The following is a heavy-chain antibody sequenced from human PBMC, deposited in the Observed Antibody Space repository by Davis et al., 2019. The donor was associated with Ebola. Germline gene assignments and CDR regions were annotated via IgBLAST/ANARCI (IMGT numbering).Heavy chain of an antibody. V-gene: IGHV1-46*01. D-gene: IGHD3-10*01. CDR2: INPSGGST. Sequence: ASVKVSCKASGYTFTSYYMHWVRQAPGQGLEWMGIINPSGGSTSYAQKFQGRVTMTRDTSTSTVYMELSSLRSEDTAVYYCATQTYYYGSGSYYGPTYGARYGMDVWGQGTTVTVSS. CDR1: GYTFTSYY. CDR3: ATQTYYYGSGSYYGPTYGARYGMDV. J-gene: IGHJ6*02.